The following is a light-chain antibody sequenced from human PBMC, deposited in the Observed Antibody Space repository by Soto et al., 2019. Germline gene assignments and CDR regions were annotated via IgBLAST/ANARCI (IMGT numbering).Light chain of an antibody. J-gene: IGKJ4*01. CDR3: QQSYSAPLT. Sequence: DIQMTQSPSSLSAYVGDRVTITCRASQSISRYLNWYQQKPVKAPKLLIYAASSLQSVVPSRFSGSGSGTDFTFTISSLQPEDFATYYCQQSYSAPLTFGGGTKVDIK. CDR2: AAS. V-gene: IGKV1-39*01. CDR1: QSISRY.